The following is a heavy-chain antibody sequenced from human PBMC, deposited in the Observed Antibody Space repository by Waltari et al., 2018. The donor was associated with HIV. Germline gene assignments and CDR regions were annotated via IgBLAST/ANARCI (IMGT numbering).Heavy chain of an antibody. CDR2: RIPISGTT. CDR3: ARLGRSRFLEWIPFDP. Sequence: QVQLVQSGAEVEKPGSSVKVSGKAAGAPFISCAISWLRKDPGPGLEWMGGRIPISGTTNSAQKFQGIVTITADESTRTANMELNSLKSEDTAVYYCARLGRSRFLEWIPFDPWGQGTLVTVSS. J-gene: IGHJ5*02. CDR1: GAPFISCA. D-gene: IGHD3-3*01. V-gene: IGHV1-69*12.